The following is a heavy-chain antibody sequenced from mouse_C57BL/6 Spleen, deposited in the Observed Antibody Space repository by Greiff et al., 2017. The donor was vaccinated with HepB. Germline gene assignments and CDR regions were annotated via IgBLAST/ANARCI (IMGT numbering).Heavy chain of an antibody. Sequence: QVTLKESGAELVRPGASVKLSCKASGCTFTDYYINWVKQRPGQGLEWIARFYPGSGNTYYNEKFKGKATLTAEKSSSTAYMQLSSLTSEDSAVYFCARSAYYSNSLGYWGQGTTLTVSS. CDR3: ARSAYYSNSLGY. D-gene: IGHD2-5*01. CDR1: GCTFTDYY. J-gene: IGHJ2*01. CDR2: FYPGSGNT. V-gene: IGHV1-76*01.